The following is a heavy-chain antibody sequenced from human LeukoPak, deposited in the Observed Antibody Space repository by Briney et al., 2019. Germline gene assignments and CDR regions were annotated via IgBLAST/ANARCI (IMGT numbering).Heavy chain of an antibody. J-gene: IGHJ6*03. D-gene: IGHD3-22*01. CDR2: INHSGST. CDR3: ARDRKHYYDSSGYNYYYYMDV. CDR1: GGSFSGYY. V-gene: IGHV4-34*01. Sequence: SETLSLTCAVYGGSFSGYYWSWIRQPPGKGLEWIGEINHSGSTNYNPSLKSRVTISVDTSKNQFSLKLSSVTAADTAVYYCARDRKHYYDSSGYNYYYYMDVWGKGTTVTISS.